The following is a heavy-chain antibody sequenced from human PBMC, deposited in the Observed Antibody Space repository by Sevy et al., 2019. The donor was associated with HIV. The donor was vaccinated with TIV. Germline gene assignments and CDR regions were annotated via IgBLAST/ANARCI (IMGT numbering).Heavy chain of an antibody. Sequence: GGSLRLSCAASGFTFSSYSMNWDRQAPGKGLEWVSYISSSSSTIYYADSVKGRFTISRDNAKNSLYLQMNSLRDEDTAVYYCARGVYCSGGSCQDYGMDVWGQGTTVTVS. D-gene: IGHD2-15*01. CDR2: ISSSSSTI. J-gene: IGHJ6*02. V-gene: IGHV3-48*02. CDR1: GFTFSSYS. CDR3: ARGVYCSGGSCQDYGMDV.